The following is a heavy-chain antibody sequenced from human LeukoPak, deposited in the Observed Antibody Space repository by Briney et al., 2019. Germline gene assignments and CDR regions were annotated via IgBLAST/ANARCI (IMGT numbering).Heavy chain of an antibody. D-gene: IGHD3-3*01. CDR3: ARDRGSMDFWSGYYTDGYNWFDP. CDR1: GYTFTSYD. V-gene: IGHV1-8*01. J-gene: IGHJ5*02. CDR2: MNPNSGNS. Sequence: ASVKVSCKASGYTFTSYDINWVRQATGQGLEWMGWMNPNSGNSGYAQKFQGRVTMTRNTSISTAYMELSSLRSEDTAVYYCARDRGSMDFWSGYYTDGYNWFDPWGQGTLVTVSS.